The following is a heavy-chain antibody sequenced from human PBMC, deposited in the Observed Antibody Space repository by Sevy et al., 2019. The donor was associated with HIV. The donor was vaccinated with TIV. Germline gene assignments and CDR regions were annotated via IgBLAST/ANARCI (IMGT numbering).Heavy chain of an antibody. Sequence: ASVKVSCKTSGYTFSTYYIYWVRQAPGQGLEWIGIFDPTGGSRSYAQRFQGRLTMTGDTSTGTAYMELSSLPSEDTAVYYCARDRDVSGNYLEYFYYAMDVWGQGTTVTVSS. CDR2: FDPTGGSR. D-gene: IGHD1-26*01. CDR1: GYTFSTYY. J-gene: IGHJ6*02. CDR3: ARDRDVSGNYLEYFYYAMDV. V-gene: IGHV1-46*01.